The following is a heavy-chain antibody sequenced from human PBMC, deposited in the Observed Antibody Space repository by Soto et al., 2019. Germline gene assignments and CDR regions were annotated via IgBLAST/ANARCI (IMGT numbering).Heavy chain of an antibody. CDR2: ISGSGDST. Sequence: EVQLLESGGGLVQPGGSLRLSCAASGFTFSSYAMSWVRQAPGKGLEWVLVISGSGDSTYYADSVKGRFTISRDNSKNTLYLQMNSLSAEDTAVYCCAKRTSGWYFDYWGQGTLVTVSS. CDR3: AKRTSGWYFDY. V-gene: IGHV3-23*01. CDR1: GFTFSSYA. D-gene: IGHD6-19*01. J-gene: IGHJ4*02.